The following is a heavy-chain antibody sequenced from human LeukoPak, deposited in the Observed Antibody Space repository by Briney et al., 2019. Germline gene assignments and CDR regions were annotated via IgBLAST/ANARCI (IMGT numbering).Heavy chain of an antibody. D-gene: IGHD6-19*01. V-gene: IGHV3-66*02. CDR2: IYRDSTT. CDR1: GFTVSSDY. Sequence: GGSLRLSCAVSGFTVSSDYVSWVRQAPGKGLEWVSVIYRDSTTYYTDSVKGRFTISRDNSKNTLYLQMNSLRPEDTPVYYCAREPGAGGFQHWGQGTLVTVSS. J-gene: IGHJ1*01. CDR3: AREPGAGGFQH.